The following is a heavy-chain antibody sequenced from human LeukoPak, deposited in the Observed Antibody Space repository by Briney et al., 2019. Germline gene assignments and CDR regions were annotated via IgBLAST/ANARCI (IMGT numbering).Heavy chain of an antibody. Sequence: PSETLSLTCTVSGGSISSYYWSWIRQPPGKGLEWIGYIYTSGSTNYNPSLKSRVTTSVDTSKNQFSLKLSSVTAADTAVYYCARRARAARGYWYFDLWGRGTLVTVSS. CDR3: ARRARAARGYWYFDL. CDR2: IYTSGST. J-gene: IGHJ2*01. CDR1: GGSISSYY. V-gene: IGHV4-4*09. D-gene: IGHD2-15*01.